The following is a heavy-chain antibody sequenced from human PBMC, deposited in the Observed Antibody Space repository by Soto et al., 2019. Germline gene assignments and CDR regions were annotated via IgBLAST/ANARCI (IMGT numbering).Heavy chain of an antibody. CDR3: AIHSTGYEDS. Sequence: GESLTISCKGSGYSFTSYWIGWVRQMPGKGLEWMGIIHPSDFDTRYSPSFQGQVTISADKSISTAYLQWSSLRASDTAMYYCAIHSTGYEDSWGQGTLVTVSS. V-gene: IGHV5-51*01. CDR2: IHPSDFDT. D-gene: IGHD5-12*01. CDR1: GYSFTSYW. J-gene: IGHJ5*02.